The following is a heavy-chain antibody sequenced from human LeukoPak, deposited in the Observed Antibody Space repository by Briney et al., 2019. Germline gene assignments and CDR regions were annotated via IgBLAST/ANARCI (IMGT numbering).Heavy chain of an antibody. CDR1: GFTFTNYG. D-gene: IGHD3-16*02. J-gene: IGHJ6*02. V-gene: IGHV3-30*18. CDR3: AKASIYVYYGMDV. Sequence: GGSLRLSCAASGFTFTNYGMHWVRRAPGKGLEWVAVISYDGSNKYYADAVKGRFTISRDNSKNTLNLQMNSLRAEDTAVYYCAKASIYVYYGMDVWGQGTTVTVSS. CDR2: ISYDGSNK.